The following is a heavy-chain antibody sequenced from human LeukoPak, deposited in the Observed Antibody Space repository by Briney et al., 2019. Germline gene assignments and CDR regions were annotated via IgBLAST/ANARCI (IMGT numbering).Heavy chain of an antibody. Sequence: GGSLRLSCAASGFTFTSYAMSWVRQAPGRGLEWVSFNSGSGDATDYAGSVKGRFTISRDISKNTLYLQMNSLRVEDTALYYCAKSQEDDSSGYYYSNFDSWGQGTLVTVSS. CDR1: GFTFTSYA. J-gene: IGHJ4*02. V-gene: IGHV3-23*01. CDR3: AKSQEDDSSGYYYSNFDS. CDR2: NSGSGDAT. D-gene: IGHD3-22*01.